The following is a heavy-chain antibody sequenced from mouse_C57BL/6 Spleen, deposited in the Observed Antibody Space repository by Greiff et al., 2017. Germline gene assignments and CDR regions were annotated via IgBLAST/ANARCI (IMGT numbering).Heavy chain of an antibody. CDR1: GYTFTCYW. D-gene: IGHD1-1*01. V-gene: IGHV1-53*01. CDR3: AREKGSSYGGYAMDY. J-gene: IGHJ4*01. Sequence: QVQLQQPGTELVKPGASVKLSCKASGYTFTCYWMHWVKQRPGQGLEWIGNINPSNGGTNYNEKFKSKATLTVDKSSSTAYMQLSSLTSEDSAVYYCAREKGSSYGGYAMDYWGQGTSVTVSS. CDR2: INPSNGGT.